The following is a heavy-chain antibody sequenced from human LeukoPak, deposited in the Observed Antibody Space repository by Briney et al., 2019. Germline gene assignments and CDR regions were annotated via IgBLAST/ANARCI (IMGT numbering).Heavy chain of an antibody. CDR1: GGSISSGDYY. J-gene: IGHJ4*02. CDR2: IYYSGST. CDR3: ARGLLWFGELLYYFDY. Sequence: PSQTLSLTCTVSGGSISSGDYYWRWIRQPPGKGLEWIGNIYYSGSTYYNPSLKSRVTISVDTSKNQFSLKLSSVTAADTAVYYCARGLLWFGELLYYFDYWGQGTLVTVSS. V-gene: IGHV4-30-4*01. D-gene: IGHD3-10*01.